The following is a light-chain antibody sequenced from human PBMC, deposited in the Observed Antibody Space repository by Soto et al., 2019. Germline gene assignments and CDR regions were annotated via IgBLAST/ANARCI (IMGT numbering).Light chain of an antibody. J-gene: IGLJ1*01. CDR1: SRDIGFFND. V-gene: IGLV2-14*01. Sequence: QSVLTQPASVSGSPGQSITISCTGTSRDIGFFNDVSWYQQFPGNAPKLIIFEVTNRPSGVSNRYSASKSGNTASLTISGLQAEDGADYYCSSYTTRSTYVFGTGTKVTVL. CDR2: EVT. CDR3: SSYTTRSTYV.